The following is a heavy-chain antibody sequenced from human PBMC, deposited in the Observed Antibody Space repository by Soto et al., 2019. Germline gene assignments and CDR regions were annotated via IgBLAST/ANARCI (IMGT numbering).Heavy chain of an antibody. CDR2: ISYDGSNK. J-gene: IGHJ4*02. CDR3: AKALYYYGSGGFDY. CDR1: GFTFSSYG. V-gene: IGHV3-30*18. D-gene: IGHD3-10*01. Sequence: QVQLVESGGGVVQPGRSLRLSCAASGFTFSSYGMHWVRQAPGKGLEWVAVISYDGSNKYYADSVKGRFTISRDNSKNTLYLQMNSLRAEDTAVYYCAKALYYYGSGGFDYWGQGTLVTVSS.